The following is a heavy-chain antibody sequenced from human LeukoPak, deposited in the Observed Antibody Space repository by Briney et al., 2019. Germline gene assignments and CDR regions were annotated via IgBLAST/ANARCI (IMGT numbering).Heavy chain of an antibody. CDR2: IWYDGSNK. V-gene: IGHV3-33*01. CDR3: ARVSQYGYQVDY. Sequence: GGSLRLSCAASGFTFSSYGMHWVRQAPGKGLEWVAVIWYDGSNKYYADSVKGRFTISRDNSKNTLYLQMNTLRAEDTAVYSCARVSQYGYQVDYWGQGTLVTVSS. J-gene: IGHJ4*02. D-gene: IGHD5-24*01. CDR1: GFTFSSYG.